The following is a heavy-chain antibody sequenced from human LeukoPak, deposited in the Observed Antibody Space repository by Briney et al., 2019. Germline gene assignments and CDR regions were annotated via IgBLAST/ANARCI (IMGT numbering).Heavy chain of an antibody. V-gene: IGHV3-11*04. Sequence: GGSLRLSCAASGFTFSDYFMSWIRQAPGKGLEWVSYISSSGSTIYYADSVKGRFTISRDNAKNSLYLQMNSLRAEDTAVYYCARDKGSAIAARPLYNWFDPWGQGTLVTVSS. CDR2: ISSSGSTI. CDR3: ARDKGSAIAARPLYNWFDP. J-gene: IGHJ5*02. D-gene: IGHD6-6*01. CDR1: GFTFSDYF.